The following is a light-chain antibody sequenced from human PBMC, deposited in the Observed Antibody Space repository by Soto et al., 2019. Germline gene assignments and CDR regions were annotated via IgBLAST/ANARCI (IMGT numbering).Light chain of an antibody. V-gene: IGLV4-60*02. CDR3: ETWDSDTHTV. CDR1: SGHSSYI. CDR2: LERSGSY. J-gene: IGLJ3*02. Sequence: QSVLTQSSSASASLGSSVKLTCTLSSGHSSYIIAWHQQQPGKAPRYLMKLERSGSYNKGSGVPDRFSGSSSGADRYLTISTLQFEDEADYYCETWDSDTHTVFGGGTKLTVL.